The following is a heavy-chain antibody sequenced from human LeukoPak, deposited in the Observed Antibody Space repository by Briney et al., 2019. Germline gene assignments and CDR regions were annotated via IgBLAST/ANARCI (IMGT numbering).Heavy chain of an antibody. J-gene: IGHJ4*02. D-gene: IGHD3-9*01. CDR1: GFTFSSYA. CDR2: ISGSGGST. CDR3: AKLIAFTSFYGILTGYEDY. V-gene: IGHV3-23*01. Sequence: GASLRLSCAASGFTFSSYAMSWVRQAPGKGLEWVSAISGSGGSTYYADSVKGRFTISRDNSKNTLYLQMNSLRAEDTAVYYCAKLIAFTSFYGILTGYEDYWGQGTLVTVSS.